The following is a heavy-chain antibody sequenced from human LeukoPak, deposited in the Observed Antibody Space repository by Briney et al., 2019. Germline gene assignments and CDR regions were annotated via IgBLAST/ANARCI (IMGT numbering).Heavy chain of an antibody. J-gene: IGHJ5*02. CDR1: GGSISSSSYY. CDR3: ARTMVRGVIRVNNWFDP. CDR2: IYYSGST. D-gene: IGHD3-10*01. V-gene: IGHV4-39*07. Sequence: SETLSLTCTVSGGSISSSSYYWGWICQPPGKGLEWIGSIYYSGSTYYNPSLKSRVTISVDTSKNQFSLKLSSVTAADTAVYYCARTMVRGVIRVNNWFDPWGQGTLVTVSS.